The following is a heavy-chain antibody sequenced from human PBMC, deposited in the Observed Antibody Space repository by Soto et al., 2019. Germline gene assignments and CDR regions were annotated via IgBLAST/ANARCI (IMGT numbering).Heavy chain of an antibody. J-gene: IGHJ6*02. Sequence: ASVKVSCKASGYTFTSYYMHWVRQAPGQGLEWMGIINPSGGSTSYAQKFQGRVTMTRDTSTSTVYMELSSLRSEDTAVYYCARPFYSSSWYHHYGMDVWGQGTTVTVSS. CDR3: ARPFYSSSWYHHYGMDV. CDR1: GYTFTSYY. V-gene: IGHV1-46*01. D-gene: IGHD6-13*01. CDR2: INPSGGST.